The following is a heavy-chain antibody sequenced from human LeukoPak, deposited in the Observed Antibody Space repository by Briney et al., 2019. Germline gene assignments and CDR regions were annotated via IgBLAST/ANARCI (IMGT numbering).Heavy chain of an antibody. Sequence: GGSLRLSCAASGFTFSSYAMSWVRQAPGKGLEWVSIISGSGGSTYYADSVKGRFTISRDNSKNTLYLQMNSLRAEDTAVYYCARDQPQEPQWSYYDSSDSAFDIWGQGTMVTVSS. D-gene: IGHD3-22*01. CDR3: ARDQPQEPQWSYYDSSDSAFDI. J-gene: IGHJ3*02. V-gene: IGHV3-23*01. CDR2: ISGSGGST. CDR1: GFTFSSYA.